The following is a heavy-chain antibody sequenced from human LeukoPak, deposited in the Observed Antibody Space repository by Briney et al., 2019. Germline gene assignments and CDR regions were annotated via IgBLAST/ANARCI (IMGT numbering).Heavy chain of an antibody. CDR3: AKRGVVIRVILVGFHKEAYYFDS. CDR2: LSGSGGST. D-gene: IGHD3-22*01. V-gene: IGHV3-23*01. J-gene: IGHJ4*02. CDR1: GITLSNYG. Sequence: GGSLRLSCAVSGITLSNYGMTWVRQAPGKGLEWVAGLSGSGGSTNYADSVKGRFTISRDNAKKTLYPQMNSLRAEDTAVYFCAKRGVVIRVILVGFHKEAYYFDSWGQGVLVTVSS.